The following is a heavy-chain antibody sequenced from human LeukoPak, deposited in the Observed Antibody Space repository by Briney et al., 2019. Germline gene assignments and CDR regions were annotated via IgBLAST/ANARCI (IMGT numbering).Heavy chain of an antibody. CDR1: GGSISSSSYY. J-gene: IGHJ5*02. D-gene: IGHD3-22*01. CDR3: ARLDPDSSGLSPNWFDP. CDR2: IYYSGST. Sequence: SETLSLTCTVSGGSISSSSYYWGWIRQPPGKGLEWIGSIYYSGSTYYNPSLKSRVTISVDTSKNQFSLKLSSVTAADTAVYYCARLDPDSSGLSPNWFDPWGQGTLVIVSS. V-gene: IGHV4-39*01.